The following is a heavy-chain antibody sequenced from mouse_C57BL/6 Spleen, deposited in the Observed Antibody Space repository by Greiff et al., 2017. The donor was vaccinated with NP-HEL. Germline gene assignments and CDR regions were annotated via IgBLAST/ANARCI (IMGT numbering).Heavy chain of an antibody. V-gene: IGHV1-39*01. CDR1: GYSFTDYN. CDR2: INPNYGTT. Sequence: VQLQQSGPELVKPGASVKISCKASGYSFTDYNMNWVKQSNGKSLEWIGVINPNYGTTSYNQKFTGKATLTVDKSSSTSYMQLNSLTSEDAAVYYCALRGYGYDYAMDYWGQGTSVTVSS. J-gene: IGHJ4*01. D-gene: IGHD2-2*01. CDR3: ALRGYGYDYAMDY.